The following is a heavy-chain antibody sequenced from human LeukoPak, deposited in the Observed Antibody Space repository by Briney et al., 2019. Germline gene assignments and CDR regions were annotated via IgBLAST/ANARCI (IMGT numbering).Heavy chain of an antibody. D-gene: IGHD3-22*01. J-gene: IGHJ4*02. Sequence: PLETLSLTCTVSGGSISSYYWSWIRQPPGKGLEWIGYIYYSGSTNYNPSLKSRVTISVDTSKNQFSLKLSSVTAADTAVYYCASGSGYYFHYFDYWGQGTLVTVSS. V-gene: IGHV4-59*01. CDR2: IYYSGST. CDR1: GGSISSYY. CDR3: ASGSGYYFHYFDY.